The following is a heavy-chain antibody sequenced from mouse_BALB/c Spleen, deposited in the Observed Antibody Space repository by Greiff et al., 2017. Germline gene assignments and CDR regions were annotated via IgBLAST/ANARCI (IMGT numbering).Heavy chain of an antibody. J-gene: IGHJ3*01. CDR2: INPDSSTI. D-gene: IGHD1-1*01. CDR3: ARSYGSSYVGRLAY. V-gene: IGHV4-1*02. Sequence: EVKVVESGGGLVQPGGSLKLSCAASGFDFSRYWMSWVRRAPGKGLEWIGEINPDSSTINYTPSLKDKFIISRDNAKNTLYLQMSKVRSEDTALYYCARSYGSSYVGRLAYWGQGTLVTVSA. CDR1: GFDFSRYW.